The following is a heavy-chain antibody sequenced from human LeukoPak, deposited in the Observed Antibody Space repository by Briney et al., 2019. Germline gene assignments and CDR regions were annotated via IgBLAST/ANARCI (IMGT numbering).Heavy chain of an antibody. CDR3: ARETGYSSSWDYGMDV. D-gene: IGHD6-13*01. V-gene: IGHV4-59*01. J-gene: IGHJ6*02. Sequence: SETLSLTCTVSGGSISSYYWSWIRQPPGKGLEWIGYIYYSGSTNYNPSLKSRVTISVDTSKNQFSLKLSSVTAADTAVYYCARETGYSSSWDYGMDVWGQGTTVTVSS. CDR1: GGSISSYY. CDR2: IYYSGST.